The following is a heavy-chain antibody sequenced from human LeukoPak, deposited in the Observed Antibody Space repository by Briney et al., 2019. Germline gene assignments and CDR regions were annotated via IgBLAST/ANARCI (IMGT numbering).Heavy chain of an antibody. CDR3: ARDCSGGSCPSDKYYFNALDV. J-gene: IGHJ6*02. D-gene: IGHD2-15*01. CDR2: ISAYNSNT. Sequence: ASVKVSCKASGYDFVTYGITWVRQAPGQGLEWVGWISAYNSNTEYAQKVQGRVTLTTDTSTSTAYMELRSLRSDDTAQYYCARDCSGGSCPSDKYYFNALDVWGQGTTVTVSS. CDR1: GYDFVTYG. V-gene: IGHV1-18*01.